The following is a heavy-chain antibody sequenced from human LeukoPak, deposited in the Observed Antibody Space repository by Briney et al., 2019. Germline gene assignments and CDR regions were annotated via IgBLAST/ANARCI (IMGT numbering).Heavy chain of an antibody. V-gene: IGHV3-49*03. J-gene: IGHJ4*02. CDR3: TRGGSSWVPLFDY. CDR2: IRSKAYGGTT. CDR1: GFTFGDYA. Sequence: GGSLRLSCTASGFTFGDYAMSWFRQAPGKGLEWVGFIRSKAYGGTTEYAASVKGRFTISRDDSKSIAYLQMNSLKTEDTAVYYCTRGGSSWVPLFDYWGQGTLVTVSS. D-gene: IGHD6-13*01.